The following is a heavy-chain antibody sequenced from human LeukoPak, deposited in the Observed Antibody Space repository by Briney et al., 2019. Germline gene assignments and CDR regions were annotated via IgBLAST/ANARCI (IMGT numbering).Heavy chain of an antibody. Sequence: PGGSLRLSCPASGFTFSSYGMHWVRQAPGKGLEWVAVIWYDGSNKYYADSVKGRFTISRDNSKNTLYLQMNSLRAEDTAVYYCAKSNGYDSFGAFDIWGQGTMVTVSS. CDR2: IWYDGSNK. D-gene: IGHD5-12*01. J-gene: IGHJ3*02. V-gene: IGHV3-33*06. CDR3: AKSNGYDSFGAFDI. CDR1: GFTFSSYG.